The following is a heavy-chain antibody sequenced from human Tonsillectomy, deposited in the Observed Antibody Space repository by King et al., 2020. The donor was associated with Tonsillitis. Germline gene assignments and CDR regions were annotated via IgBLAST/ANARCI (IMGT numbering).Heavy chain of an antibody. CDR2: ISYDGSSK. D-gene: IGHD3-22*01. Sequence: VQLVESGGGVVKPGRSLRLSCSASGFTFNNYGMHWVRQAPGKGLDWVAGISYDGSSKYYTDSVKGRFTISRDNSKNTLYLQMNSLRAEDTAVYYCAKGLYYYDSSGYYVRDAFDIWGQGTMVTVSS. V-gene: IGHV3-30*18. CDR1: GFTFNNYG. J-gene: IGHJ3*02. CDR3: AKGLYYYDSSGYYVRDAFDI.